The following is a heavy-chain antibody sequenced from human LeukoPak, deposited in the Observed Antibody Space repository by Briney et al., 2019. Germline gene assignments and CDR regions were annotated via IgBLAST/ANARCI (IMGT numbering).Heavy chain of an antibody. CDR2: SDPEDGTT. J-gene: IGHJ2*01. D-gene: IGHD6-19*01. CDR3: VTDRTRLFWYFDV. CDR1: GSTLTDLS. V-gene: IGHV1-24*01. Sequence: GASVTVSFKGFGSTLTDLSVHWVRQAPGKGPEYVGGSDPEDGTTFHAQNFQGRLTMTEDTATDTAYMELSSLRYEDTVVYYCVTDRTRLFWYFDVWGRGSLVLVSS.